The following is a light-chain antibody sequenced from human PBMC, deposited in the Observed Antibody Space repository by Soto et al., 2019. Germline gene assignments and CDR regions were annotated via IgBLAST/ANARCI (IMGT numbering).Light chain of an antibody. V-gene: IGKV3-20*01. CDR3: QQYGSSALT. J-gene: IGKJ4*01. CDR2: GAS. CDR1: QSVSSIY. Sequence: EIVLTQSPGTLSLSPGERATLSCRASQSVSSIYLAWYQQKPGQAPRLLIYGASSRPTGIPDRFSGSGSGTDFTLTISRLEPEHFAVYYCQQYGSSALTFGGGTKVEIK.